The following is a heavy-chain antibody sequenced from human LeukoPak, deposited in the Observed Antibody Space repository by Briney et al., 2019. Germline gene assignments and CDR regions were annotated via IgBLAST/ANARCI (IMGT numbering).Heavy chain of an antibody. D-gene: IGHD4-11*01. CDR1: EFTFSNYA. CDR3: ARSGGLQKFDY. Sequence: GGSLRLSCAASEFTFSNYALHWVRQAPGKGLQWVAVISYDGDTIHYADSVKGRFIISRDTSKNTLYLQMNSLRAEDTAIYYCARSGGLQKFDYWGQGTLVTVSS. J-gene: IGHJ4*02. CDR2: ISYDGDTI. V-gene: IGHV3-30-3*01.